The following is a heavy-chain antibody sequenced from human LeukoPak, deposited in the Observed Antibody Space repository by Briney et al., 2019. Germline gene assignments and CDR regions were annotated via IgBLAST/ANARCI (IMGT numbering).Heavy chain of an antibody. CDR2: TNPNSGGT. D-gene: IGHD4-17*01. Sequence: ASVKVSCKASGYTFTVYYMHWVRQAPGQGLEWMGWTNPNSGGTNYAQKFQGRVTMTRDTSISTAYMELSRLRSDDTAVYYCARAYYGDYEPHFDYWGQGTLVTVSS. CDR3: ARAYYGDYEPHFDY. V-gene: IGHV1-2*02. J-gene: IGHJ4*02. CDR1: GYTFTVYY.